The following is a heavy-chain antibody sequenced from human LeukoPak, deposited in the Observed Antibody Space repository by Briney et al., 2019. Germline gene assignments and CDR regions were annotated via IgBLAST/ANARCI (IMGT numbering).Heavy chain of an antibody. Sequence: ASETLSLTCAVSGGSISSSNWWSWVRQPPGKGLEWIGEIYHSGSTYYNPSLKSRVTISVDTSKNQFSLKLSSVTAADTAVYYCASRFSIAAAGHSDYWGQGTLVTVSS. CDR2: IYHSGST. D-gene: IGHD6-13*01. J-gene: IGHJ4*02. V-gene: IGHV4-4*02. CDR3: ASRFSIAAAGHSDY. CDR1: GGSISSSNW.